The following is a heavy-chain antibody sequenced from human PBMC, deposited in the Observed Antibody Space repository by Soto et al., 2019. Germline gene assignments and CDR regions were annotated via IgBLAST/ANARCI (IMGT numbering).Heavy chain of an antibody. CDR1: GYSFTRYG. V-gene: IGHV1-18*01. CDR2: ISGYNANT. CDR3: ARMGDVPYYYYGLDV. D-gene: IGHD3-16*01. J-gene: IGHJ6*02. Sequence: QVQLVQSGAEVKKPGASVKVSCKASGYSFTRYGISWVRHAPGQGLEWMGWISGYNANTNYPENLQGRVTMTTDTSTSTAYMEVRNLISDDTAVYYCARMGDVPYYYYGLDVWGQGTTVTVSS.